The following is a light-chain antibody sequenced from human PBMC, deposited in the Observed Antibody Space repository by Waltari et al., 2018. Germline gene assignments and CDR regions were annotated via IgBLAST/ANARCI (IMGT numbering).Light chain of an antibody. CDR1: QSVGSS. Sequence: VILTQSPATLSLSPGERATLSCRASQSVGSSVAWYHQKPGQAPRLPIRSASSRATGIPDRFSGSGSGTEFTLTISSLEPEDVGIYHCFQHSSGLSFGQGTEVEI. CDR3: FQHSSGLS. J-gene: IGKJ2*03. CDR2: SAS. V-gene: IGKV3-11*01.